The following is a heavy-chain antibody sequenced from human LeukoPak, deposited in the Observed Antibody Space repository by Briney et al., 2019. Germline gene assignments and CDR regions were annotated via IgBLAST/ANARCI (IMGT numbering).Heavy chain of an antibody. CDR1: GFTFSSYW. J-gene: IGHJ4*02. Sequence: GGSLRLSCAASGFTFSSYWMSWVRQAPGKGLEWVSNIKEDGSEKNYVDSVKGRFTISRDNAKNTLYLQMHILRAEDTAVYYCARGGGRHVEYWGQGNLVTVSS. CDR3: ARGGGRHVEY. V-gene: IGHV3-7*05. D-gene: IGHD3-16*01. CDR2: IKEDGSEK.